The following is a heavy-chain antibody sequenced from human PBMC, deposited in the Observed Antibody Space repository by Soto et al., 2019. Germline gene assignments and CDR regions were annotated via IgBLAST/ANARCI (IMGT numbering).Heavy chain of an antibody. CDR3: ARSFGWYAIDY. CDR2: IFHSGSV. J-gene: IGHJ4*02. D-gene: IGHD6-19*01. Sequence: QVLLQESGPGLVQPSWTLSLSCAVSGGSVSSSFFWGWVRQPPGKGLEWIGDIFHSGSVNYNPALKSRVTISIDKSKNQFSLELNSVTTADTAVYYCARSFGWYAIDYWGQGTLVIVSS. V-gene: IGHV4-4*02. CDR1: GGSVSSSFF.